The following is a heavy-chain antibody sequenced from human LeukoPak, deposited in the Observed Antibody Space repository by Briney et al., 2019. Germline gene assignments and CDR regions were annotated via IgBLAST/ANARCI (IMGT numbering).Heavy chain of an antibody. CDR2: ITPIFGTA. D-gene: IGHD5/OR15-5a*01. Sequence: GASVTVSCTASGGTFSSYAISWVRQAPGQGLEWMGGITPIFGTANYAQKFQGRVTITADESTSTAYMELSSLRSEDTAVYYCARDSTTYFDYWGQGTLVTVSS. CDR1: GGTFSSYA. J-gene: IGHJ4*02. CDR3: ARDSTTYFDY. V-gene: IGHV1-69*13.